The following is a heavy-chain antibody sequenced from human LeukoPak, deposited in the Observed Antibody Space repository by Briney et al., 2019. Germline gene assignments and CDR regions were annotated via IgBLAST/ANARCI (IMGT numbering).Heavy chain of an antibody. CDR2: FNPNSGDT. CDR1: GYTFTGYY. V-gene: IGHV1-2*02. Sequence: ASVKVSCKASGYTFTGYYVHWVRQAPGQGLEGMGWFNPNSGDTNYAKKFQGRVTMTRDTSISTAYMELSRLRSDDTAVYYCAREYYDSSGYYLLDWGQGTLVTVSS. J-gene: IGHJ4*02. CDR3: AREYYDSSGYYLLD. D-gene: IGHD3-22*01.